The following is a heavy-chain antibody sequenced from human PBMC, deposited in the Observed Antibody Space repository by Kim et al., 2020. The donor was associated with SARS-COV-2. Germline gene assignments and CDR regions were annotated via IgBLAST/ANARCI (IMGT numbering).Heavy chain of an antibody. J-gene: IGHJ4*02. CDR3: ATGNNTSCHAGNY. Sequence: YYVDAGKGRFTISRDNAKNALYLQVNSLRAEDTAVYYCATGNNTSCHAGNYWGQATLVIVSS. D-gene: IGHD2-2*01. V-gene: IGHV3-7*03.